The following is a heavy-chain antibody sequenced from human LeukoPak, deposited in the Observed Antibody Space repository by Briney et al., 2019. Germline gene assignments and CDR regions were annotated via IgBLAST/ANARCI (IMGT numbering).Heavy chain of an antibody. D-gene: IGHD1-26*01. CDR1: GFTFDDYA. CDR3: AKGSAESYYTNAFDI. J-gene: IGHJ3*02. V-gene: IGHV3-9*01. CDR2: ISWNGGSI. Sequence: GGSLRLSCAASGFTFDDYAMHWVRQAPGKGLEWVSGISWNGGSIGYADSVKGRFTISRDNAKNSLYLQMNSLRAEDTALYYCAKGSAESYYTNAFDIWGQGTTVTVSS.